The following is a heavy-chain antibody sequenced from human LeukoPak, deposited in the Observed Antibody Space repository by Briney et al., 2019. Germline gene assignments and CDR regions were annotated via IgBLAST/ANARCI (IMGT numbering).Heavy chain of an antibody. D-gene: IGHD2-15*01. CDR2: IKRNTQGGTT. V-gene: IGHV3-15*01. J-gene: IGHJ4*02. Sequence: GGSLRLSCATSGFTFNLAWMSWVRQAPGKWLEWVGRIKRNTQGGTTDYAAPVQGRFTISRDDSENTLYLQMNSLKTEDTAVYYCTTHPGYESYWGQGTLVTVSS. CDR1: GFTFNLAW. CDR3: TTHPGYESY.